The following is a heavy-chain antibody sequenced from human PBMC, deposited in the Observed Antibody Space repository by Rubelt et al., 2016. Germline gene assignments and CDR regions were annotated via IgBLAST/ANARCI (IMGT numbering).Heavy chain of an antibody. D-gene: IGHD6-13*01. Sequence: EVQLLESGGGLVQPGGSLRLSCAASGFTFSSYAMSWVRQAPGKGLAWVSAISGSGGSTYYADSVKGRFTISRDNSKNTLYLQMNSRRAEDTAVYYCAKDGRLAAAGRPDYWGQGTLVTVSS. CDR2: ISGSGGST. V-gene: IGHV3-23*01. CDR3: AKDGRLAAAGRPDY. CDR1: GFTFSSYA. J-gene: IGHJ4*02.